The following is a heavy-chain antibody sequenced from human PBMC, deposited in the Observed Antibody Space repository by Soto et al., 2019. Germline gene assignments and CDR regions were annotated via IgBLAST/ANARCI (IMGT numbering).Heavy chain of an antibody. D-gene: IGHD6-19*01. V-gene: IGHV1-18*04. CDR1: GYTFTRYG. CDR3: AREKRVAGSLDY. Sequence: QVQLVQSGAEVKKPGASVKVSCKASGYTFTRYGISWVRQAPGQGLEWMGWISAYNGNTNYAQKLQGRVTMTTDTYTSTAYMELRRLRSDETAVYYCAREKRVAGSLDYWGQGPLVTVSS. CDR2: ISAYNGNT. J-gene: IGHJ4*02.